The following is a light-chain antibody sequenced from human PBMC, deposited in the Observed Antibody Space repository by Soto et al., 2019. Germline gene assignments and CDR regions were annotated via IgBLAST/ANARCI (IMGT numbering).Light chain of an antibody. CDR3: CSYAGGGILVV. Sequence: QSVLTQPRSVSGSPGQSVTISCIGTSSDVGGYNCVSWFQQHPGKAPKLMIYDVNKRPSGVPDRFSGSRSGNAASLTISGLQPDDEADYYCCSYAGGGILVVFCGGTKVTVL. CDR1: SSDVGGYNC. J-gene: IGLJ3*02. V-gene: IGLV2-11*01. CDR2: DVN.